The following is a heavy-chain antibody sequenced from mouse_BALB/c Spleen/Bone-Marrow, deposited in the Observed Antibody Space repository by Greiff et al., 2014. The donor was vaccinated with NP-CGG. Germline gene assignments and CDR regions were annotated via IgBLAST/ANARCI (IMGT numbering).Heavy chain of an antibody. V-gene: IGHV14-3*02. CDR2: IDPANGNT. Sequence: EVQLQQSGAELVKPGASVKLSCTASGFNIKDTYMHWVKQRPEQGLEWIGRIDPANGNTKYDPKFQGKATITADTSSNTAYLQLSSLTSEDTAVYYCARERDYDYAYAMDCWGQGTSVTVSS. CDR1: GFNIKDTY. J-gene: IGHJ4*01. D-gene: IGHD2-4*01. CDR3: ARERDYDYAYAMDC.